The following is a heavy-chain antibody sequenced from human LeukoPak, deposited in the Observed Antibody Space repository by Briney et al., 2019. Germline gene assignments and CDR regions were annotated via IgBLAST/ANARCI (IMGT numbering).Heavy chain of an antibody. CDR1: GYSISSGYY. D-gene: IGHD5-18*01. Sequence: PSETLSLTCTVSGYSISSGYYWGWIRQSPGKGLEWIGSIYHGGSTYYNPSLRSRVIVSVDTSKNHFSLKMSSVTAADTAVYYCARSGYSYGLDYWGQGTLVTVSS. J-gene: IGHJ4*02. CDR3: ARSGYSYGLDY. V-gene: IGHV4-38-2*02. CDR2: IYHGGST.